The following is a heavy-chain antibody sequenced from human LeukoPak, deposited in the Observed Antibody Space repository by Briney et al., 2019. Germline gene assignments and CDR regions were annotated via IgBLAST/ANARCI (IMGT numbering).Heavy chain of an antibody. CDR1: GFTFSSYW. V-gene: IGHV3-7*01. D-gene: IGHD1-1*01. CDR3: AGFNDNDDAFDI. Sequence: GGSLRLSCAASGFTFSSYWMSWVRQAPGKGLEWVANIKEDGSEKYYVDSVKGRFTISRDNAKNSLYLQMNSLRAEDTAVYYCAGFNDNDDAFDIWGQGTKVTVSS. CDR2: IKEDGSEK. J-gene: IGHJ3*02.